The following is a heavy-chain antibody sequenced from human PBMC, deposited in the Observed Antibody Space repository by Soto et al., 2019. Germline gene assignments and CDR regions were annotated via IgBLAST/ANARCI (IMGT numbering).Heavy chain of an antibody. J-gene: IGHJ4*02. V-gene: IGHV1-69*02. Sequence: QVQLVQSGAEVKKPGSSVRVSCKASGDTFTFYSINWVRQAPGLGLEWMGRINPILSMSNYAQRFQGRVTMTADKSTNTAYMELSSRRSEDTAMYYCASSYGSGYRAFDYWGQGALVTVSS. CDR3: ASSYGSGYRAFDY. D-gene: IGHD3-10*01. CDR1: GDTFTFYS. CDR2: INPILSMS.